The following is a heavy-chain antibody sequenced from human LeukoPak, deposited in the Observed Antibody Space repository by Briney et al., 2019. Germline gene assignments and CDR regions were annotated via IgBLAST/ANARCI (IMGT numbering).Heavy chain of an antibody. CDR3: VVEAANY. CDR2: ISNDGSVT. J-gene: IGHJ4*02. CDR1: GFTYTDYW. V-gene: IGHV3-7*01. D-gene: IGHD1-26*01. Sequence: GGSLRLSCAASGFTYTDYWMTWIRQSPEKGLEWAAHISNDGSVTYYGESVKGRFTISRNNAKNSVYLQMNNLRVEDTAVYYCVVEAANYWGQGTVVTVSS.